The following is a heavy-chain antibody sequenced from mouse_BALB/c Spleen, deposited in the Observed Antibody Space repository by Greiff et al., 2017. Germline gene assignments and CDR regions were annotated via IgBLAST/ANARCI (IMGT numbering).Heavy chain of an antibody. Sequence: EVQGVESGGGLVKPGGSLKLSCAASGFTFSSYAMSWVRQTPEKRLEWVASISSGGSTYYPDSVKGRFTISRDNARNILYLQMSSLRSEDTAMYYCARASYGSTSLGYWGQGTTLTVSS. CDR1: GFTFSSYA. CDR3: ARASYGSTSLGY. J-gene: IGHJ2*01. CDR2: ISSGGST. V-gene: IGHV5-6-5*01. D-gene: IGHD1-1*01.